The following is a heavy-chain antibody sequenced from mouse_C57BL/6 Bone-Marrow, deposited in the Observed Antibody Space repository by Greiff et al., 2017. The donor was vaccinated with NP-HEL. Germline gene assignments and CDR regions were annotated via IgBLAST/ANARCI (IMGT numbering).Heavy chain of an antibody. CDR3: AREGGYYGSPFAY. CDR1: GNSITSGYY. CDR2: ISYDGSN. D-gene: IGHD1-1*01. Sequence: EVKLVESGPGLVKPSQSLSLTCYVTGNSITSGYYWNWIRQFPGNKLEWMGYISYDGSNNYNPSLKNRISITRDTSKNQFFLKLNSVTTEDTATYYCAREGGYYGSPFAYWGQGTLVTVSA. J-gene: IGHJ3*01. V-gene: IGHV3-6*01.